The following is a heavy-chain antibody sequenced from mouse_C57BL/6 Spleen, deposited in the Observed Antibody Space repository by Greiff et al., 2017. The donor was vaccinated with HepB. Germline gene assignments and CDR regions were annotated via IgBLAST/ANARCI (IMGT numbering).Heavy chain of an antibody. Sequence: VQLQQSGAELVKPGASVKLSCTASGYNITDYYMHWVKQRTEQGLEWIGKIDPEDGETKYTPKFQGKATITADTSSTTAYLQLSILTSEDTAVYYCARVFYCGNYFDYWGQGTTLTVSS. CDR1: GYNITDYY. CDR2: IDPEDGET. J-gene: IGHJ2*01. CDR3: ARVFYCGNYFDY. D-gene: IGHD2-1*01. V-gene: IGHV14-2*01.